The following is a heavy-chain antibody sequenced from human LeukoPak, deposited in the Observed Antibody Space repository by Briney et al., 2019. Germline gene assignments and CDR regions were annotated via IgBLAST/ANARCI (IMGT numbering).Heavy chain of an antibody. CDR2: IYTSGST. D-gene: IGHD6-19*01. J-gene: IGHJ4*02. CDR3: ARERGWYVGRFDY. CDR1: GGSISSGSYY. V-gene: IGHV4-61*02. Sequence: SETLSLTCTVSGGSISSGSYYWSWIRQPAGKGLEWIGRIYTSGSTNYNPSLKSRVTISVDTSKNQFSLKLSSVTAADTAVYYCARERGWYVGRFDYWGQGTLVTVSS.